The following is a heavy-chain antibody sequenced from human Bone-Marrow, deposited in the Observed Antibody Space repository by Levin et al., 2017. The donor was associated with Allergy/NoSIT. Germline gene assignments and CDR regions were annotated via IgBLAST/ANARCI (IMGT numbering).Heavy chain of an antibody. J-gene: IGHJ4*02. Sequence: GGSLRLSCKASGYNFNNYGMHWVRQAPGQGLEWLGWISAYSGKVQYAETLKERVSMTTDGATSTAYLAVRSLRSGDTAVYYCARGQPGTMGLYFCDIWGLGTVVTVSS. D-gene: IGHD3-10*01. CDR1: GYNFNNYG. V-gene: IGHV1-18*01. CDR3: ARGQPGTMGLYFCDI. CDR2: ISAYSGKV.